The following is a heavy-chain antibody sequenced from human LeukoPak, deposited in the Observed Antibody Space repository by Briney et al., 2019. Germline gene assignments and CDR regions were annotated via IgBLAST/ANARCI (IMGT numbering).Heavy chain of an antibody. CDR1: GFTFSNYW. V-gene: IGHV3-23*01. D-gene: IGHD2-2*01. CDR2: VSGSGGST. CDR3: AKKSCFGSSSCSSDY. J-gene: IGHJ4*02. Sequence: PGGSLRLSCAASGFTFSNYWMHWVRQAPGKGLEWVSTVSGSGGSTYSAGSVKGRFTTSRDNSKNTLYLRMNNLRAEDTAIYYCAKKSCFGSSSCSSDYWGQGTLVTVSS.